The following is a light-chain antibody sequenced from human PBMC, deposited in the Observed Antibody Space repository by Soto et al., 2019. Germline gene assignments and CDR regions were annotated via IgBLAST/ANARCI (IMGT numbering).Light chain of an antibody. CDR1: SGDVGAYNY. J-gene: IGLJ1*01. Sequence: QSALTQPASVSGSPGQSITISCTGTSGDVGAYNYVSWYQQHPGKTPRLMIYEVTYRPSGVSNRFSGSKSGNTASLTISGLQAEDEADYFCSSYTTGSTLPWVFGTGTKLTVL. CDR3: SSYTTGSTLPWV. CDR2: EVT. V-gene: IGLV2-14*01.